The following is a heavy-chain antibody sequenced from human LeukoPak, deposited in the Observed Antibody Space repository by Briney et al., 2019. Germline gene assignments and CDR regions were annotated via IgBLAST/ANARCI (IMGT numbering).Heavy chain of an antibody. J-gene: IGHJ4*02. D-gene: IGHD2-15*01. CDR2: IIPIFGTA. Sequence: VASVKVSCKASGGTFSSYAISWVRQAPGQGLEWMGGIIPIFGTANYAQKFQGRVMITTDESTSTAYMEPSSLRSEDTAVYYCARIRRNCSGGSCYTLDYWGQGALVTVSS. CDR3: ARIRRNCSGGSCYTLDY. CDR1: GGTFSSYA. V-gene: IGHV1-69*05.